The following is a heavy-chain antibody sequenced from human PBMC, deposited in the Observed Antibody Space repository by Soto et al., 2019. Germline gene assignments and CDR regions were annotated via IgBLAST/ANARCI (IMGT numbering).Heavy chain of an antibody. Sequence: GGSLRLSCAASGFTFSSYGMHWVRQAPGKGLEWVAVIWYDGSNKYYADSVKGRFTISRDNSKNTLYLQMNSLRAEDTAVYYCARDQARGPSMDVWGQGTTVTVSS. CDR3: ARDQARGPSMDV. D-gene: IGHD6-6*01. CDR1: GFTFSSYG. J-gene: IGHJ6*02. V-gene: IGHV3-33*01. CDR2: IWYDGSNK.